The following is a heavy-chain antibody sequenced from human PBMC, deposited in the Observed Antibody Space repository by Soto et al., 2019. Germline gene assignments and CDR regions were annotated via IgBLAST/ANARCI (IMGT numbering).Heavy chain of an antibody. D-gene: IGHD3-10*01. CDR3: ARDGNTMVRGVTNYYYYYGLGV. V-gene: IGHV3-21*01. Sequence: GGSLRLSCAASGFTFSSYSMNWVRQAPGKGLEWVSSISSSSSYIYYADSVKGRFTISRDNAKNSLYLQMNSLRAEDTAVYYCARDGNTMVRGVTNYYYYYGLGVWGQGTTVTVSS. CDR2: ISSSSSYI. J-gene: IGHJ6*02. CDR1: GFTFSSYS.